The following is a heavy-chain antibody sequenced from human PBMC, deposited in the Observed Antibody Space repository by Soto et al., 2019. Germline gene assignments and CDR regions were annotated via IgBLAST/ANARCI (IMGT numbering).Heavy chain of an antibody. CDR1: CGSMRGSTSNFY. J-gene: IGHJ6*02. Sequence: PSETLSLTCSVSCGSMRGSTSNFYWSWIRQSPGKGLEWIGSIYYSGATNYNPSLESRLTISVDTSKNQFSLNLSSVTAADSAVYYCARAVGDWGTYYYYYGFDVWGQGTTVTVSS. V-gene: IGHV4-61*01. CDR2: IYYSGAT. D-gene: IGHD3-16*01. CDR3: ARAVGDWGTYYYYYGFDV.